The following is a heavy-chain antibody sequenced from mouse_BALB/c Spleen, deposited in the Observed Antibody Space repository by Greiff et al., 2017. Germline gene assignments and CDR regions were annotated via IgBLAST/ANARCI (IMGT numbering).Heavy chain of an antibody. D-gene: IGHD2-1*01. V-gene: IGHV5-12-1*01. CDR3: ARHLYGNYAAWFAY. Sequence: VESGGGLVKPGGSLKLSCAASGFAFSSYDMSWVRQTPEKRLEWVAYISSGGGSTYYPDTVKGRFTISRDNAKNTLYLQMSSLKSEDTAMYYCARHLYGNYAAWFAYWGQGTLVTVSA. J-gene: IGHJ3*01. CDR1: GFAFSSYD. CDR2: ISSGGGST.